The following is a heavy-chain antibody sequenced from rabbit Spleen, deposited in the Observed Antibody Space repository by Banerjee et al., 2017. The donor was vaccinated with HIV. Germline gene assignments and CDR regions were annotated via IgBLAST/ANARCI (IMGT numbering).Heavy chain of an antibody. Sequence: QQQLEEYGGDLVQPEGSLTLTCTASGFSFSSSYYMCWVRQAPGKGLELIACIYTSSGSTYYATWVKGRFTISKTSSTTVTLQMTSLTAADTATYFCATDLVGVGAWNLWGPGTLVTVS. D-gene: IGHD3-3*01. V-gene: IGHV1S45*01. J-gene: IGHJ4*01. CDR3: ATDLVGVGAWNL. CDR1: GFSFSSSYY. CDR2: IYTSSGST.